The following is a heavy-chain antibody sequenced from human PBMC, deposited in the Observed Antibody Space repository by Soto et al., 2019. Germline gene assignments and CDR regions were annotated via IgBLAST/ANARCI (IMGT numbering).Heavy chain of an antibody. CDR1: GGSFSGYY. Sequence: SLTCAVYGGSFSGYYWSWIRQPPGKGLEWIGEINHSGSTNYNPSLKSRVTISVDTSKNQFSLKLSSVTAADTAVYYCARGRSGLTGYYREYYYYYGMDVWGQGTTVTVSS. V-gene: IGHV4-34*01. J-gene: IGHJ6*02. CDR3: ARGRSGLTGYYREYYYYYGMDV. D-gene: IGHD3-9*01. CDR2: INHSGST.